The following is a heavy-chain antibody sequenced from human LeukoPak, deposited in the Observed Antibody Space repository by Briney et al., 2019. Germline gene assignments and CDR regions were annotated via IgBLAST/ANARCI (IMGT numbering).Heavy chain of an antibody. V-gene: IGHV5-51*01. Sequence: GESLKISCKGSGYSFTSYWIGWVRQMPGKVLEWMGIIYPGDSDTRYSPSFQGQVTISADKSISTAYLQWSSLKASDTAMYYCARPASTPPAYFDYWGQGTLVTVSS. D-gene: IGHD5/OR15-5a*01. CDR1: GYSFTSYW. J-gene: IGHJ4*02. CDR3: ARPASTPPAYFDY. CDR2: IYPGDSDT.